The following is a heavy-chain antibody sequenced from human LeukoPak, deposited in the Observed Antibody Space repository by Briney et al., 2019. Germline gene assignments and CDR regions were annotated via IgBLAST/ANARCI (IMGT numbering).Heavy chain of an antibody. CDR1: GGTFSSYA. CDR3: ARKSTYYYDSSGYYYGWFDP. J-gene: IGHJ5*02. CDR2: IIPIVGTA. D-gene: IGHD3-22*01. V-gene: IGHV1-69*01. Sequence: ASVKVSCKASGGTFSSYAISWVRQAPGQGLEWMGGIIPIVGTANYAKRFKGRVTITADESTSTAYMELSSLRSEDTAVYYCARKSTYYYDSSGYYYGWFDPWGQGTLVTVSS.